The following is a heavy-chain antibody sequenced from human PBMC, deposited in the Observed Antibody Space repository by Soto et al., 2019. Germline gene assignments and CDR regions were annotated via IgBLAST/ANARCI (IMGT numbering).Heavy chain of an antibody. J-gene: IGHJ3*02. CDR3: ARGHNIVGSTGGGLDI. CDR2: ISSSSSVT. CDR1: GFTFGTYE. D-gene: IGHD1-26*01. Sequence: PGGSLRLSCAASGFTFGTYEMNWVRQAPGKGLEWLSYISSSSSVTKYADSVEGRFTISRDNSKNALYLQMYSLRAEDTAVYYCARGHNIVGSTGGGLDIWGQGTMVTVSS. V-gene: IGHV3-48*03.